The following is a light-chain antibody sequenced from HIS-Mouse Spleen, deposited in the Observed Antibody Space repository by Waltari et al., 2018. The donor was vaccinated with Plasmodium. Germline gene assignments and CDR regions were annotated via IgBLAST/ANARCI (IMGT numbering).Light chain of an antibody. Sequence: EIVMTQSPATLSVSPGERATLSCRASQSVSSNLAWYQQKPGQAPRLLIYGASTRATGIPARFSGSGPGTEFTLTISSLQSEDFAAYYCQQYNNWSFTFGPGTKVDIK. CDR3: QQYNNWSFT. CDR2: GAS. CDR1: QSVSSN. V-gene: IGKV3-15*01. J-gene: IGKJ3*01.